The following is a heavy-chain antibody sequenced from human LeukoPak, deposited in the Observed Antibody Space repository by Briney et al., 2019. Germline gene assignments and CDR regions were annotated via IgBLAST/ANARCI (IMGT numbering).Heavy chain of an antibody. D-gene: IGHD3-16*01. Sequence: GGSLRLSCAASGFTFTSYWMSWVRQAPGRGLEWVANIKQDGSEKYYADSVKGRFTISRDNAKNSLFLQMNSLRAEDTAVYYCARIMYSYYGMDVWGQGTTVTVSS. V-gene: IGHV3-7*01. CDR1: GFTFTSYW. J-gene: IGHJ6*02. CDR2: IKQDGSEK. CDR3: ARIMYSYYGMDV.